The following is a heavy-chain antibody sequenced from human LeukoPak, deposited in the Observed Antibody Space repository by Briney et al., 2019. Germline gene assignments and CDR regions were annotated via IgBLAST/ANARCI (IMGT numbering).Heavy chain of an antibody. J-gene: IGHJ6*02. V-gene: IGHV3-23*01. CDR1: GLALSSDM. CDR2: FNGRGGTT. D-gene: IGHD1-14*01. CDR3: ARGVGFTTCMDV. Sequence: PAGSLRLACAASGLALSSDMMRWVRQAAGKGLEWVSYFNGRGGTTDYADSVKGRFTMLRDSSKDTLFLQMNSLRAEDTAVYYCARGVGFTTCMDVWGQGTTVTVSS.